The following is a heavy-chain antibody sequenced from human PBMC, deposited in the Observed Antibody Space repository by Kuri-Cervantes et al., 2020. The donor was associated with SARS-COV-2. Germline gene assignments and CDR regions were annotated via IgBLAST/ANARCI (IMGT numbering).Heavy chain of an antibody. CDR3: ARDGEAQYCSSTSCYFYYGMDV. V-gene: IGHV1-18*04. CDR2: LSAYNGST. CDR1: GYTFTSYG. Sequence: ASVKVSCKASGYTFTSYGISWVRQAPGQGLEWMGWLSAYNGSTNYAQKLQGRVTITADESTSTAYMELSGLRSEDTAVYYCARDGEAQYCSSTSCYFYYGMDVWGQGTTVTVSS. J-gene: IGHJ6*02. D-gene: IGHD2-2*01.